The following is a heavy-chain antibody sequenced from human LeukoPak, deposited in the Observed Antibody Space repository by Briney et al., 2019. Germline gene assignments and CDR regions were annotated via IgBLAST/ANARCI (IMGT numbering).Heavy chain of an antibody. CDR2: IYSGGST. Sequence: GGSLRLSCVASGFTFSDYWMSWVRQAPGKGLEWVSVIYSGGSTYYADSVKGRFTISRDNSKNTLYLQMNSLRAEDTAVYYCARDHIVVVPAEHSYDYYYYYGMDVWGQGTTVTVSS. CDR1: GFTFSDYW. D-gene: IGHD2-2*01. V-gene: IGHV3-66*02. J-gene: IGHJ6*02. CDR3: ARDHIVVVPAEHSYDYYYYYGMDV.